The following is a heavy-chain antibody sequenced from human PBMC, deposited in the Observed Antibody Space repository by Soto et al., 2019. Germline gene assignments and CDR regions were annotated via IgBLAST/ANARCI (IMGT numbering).Heavy chain of an antibody. CDR1: GFAFSSYG. D-gene: IGHD5-18*01. V-gene: IGHV3-30*18. CDR2: ISSDGNSQ. Sequence: GGSPRLSCAASGFAFSSYGRQWVRQDPGKGPEWGAVISSDGNSQYYGDFAKGRFTVSRDNSENTLFLQMNSLRPEATAVYYCAKAGQNTFFSFDPWGLGTLVTVSA. CDR3: AKAGQNTFFSFDP. J-gene: IGHJ5*02.